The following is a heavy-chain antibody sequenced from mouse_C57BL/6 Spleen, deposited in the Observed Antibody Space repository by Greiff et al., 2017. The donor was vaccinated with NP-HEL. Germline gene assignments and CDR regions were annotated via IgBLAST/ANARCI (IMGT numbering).Heavy chain of an antibody. Sequence: EVKVVESGGGLVKPGGSLKLSCAASGFTFSSYAMSWVRQTPEKRLEWVATISDGGSYTYYPDNVKGRFTISRDNAKNNLYLQMSHLKSEDTAMYYCAREEGLKDYAMDYWGQGTSVTVSS. V-gene: IGHV5-4*01. CDR3: AREEGLKDYAMDY. CDR1: GFTFSSYA. J-gene: IGHJ4*01. D-gene: IGHD3-3*01. CDR2: ISDGGSYT.